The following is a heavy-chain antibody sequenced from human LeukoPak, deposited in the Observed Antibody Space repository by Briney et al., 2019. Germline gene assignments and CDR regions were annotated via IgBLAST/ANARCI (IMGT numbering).Heavy chain of an antibody. CDR3: ARGDVVGATTSFDY. CDR2: INHSGST. V-gene: IGHV4-34*01. D-gene: IGHD1-26*01. J-gene: IGHJ4*02. Sequence: SETLSLTFAVYGGSFSGYYWSWIRQPPGKGLEWIGEINHSGSTNYNPSLKSRVTISVDTSKNQFSLKLSSVTAADTAVYYCARGDVVGATTSFDYWGQGTLVTVSS. CDR1: GGSFSGYY.